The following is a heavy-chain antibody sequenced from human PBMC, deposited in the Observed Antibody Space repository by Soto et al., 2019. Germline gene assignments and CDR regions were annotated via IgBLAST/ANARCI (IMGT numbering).Heavy chain of an antibody. CDR1: GGTFSSYA. J-gene: IGHJ4*02. Sequence: QVQLVQSGAEVKKPGSSMKVSCKASGGTFSSYAISWVRQAPGQGLEWMGGIIPIFGIANYAQKFQGRVTITADEITSPGHLELSRLRSGDTAGVYCERRFGRDYDDSTDYFDYWGQGTLVTVSS. D-gene: IGHD3-22*01. V-gene: IGHV1-69*12. CDR2: IIPIFGIA. CDR3: ERRFGRDYDDSTDYFDY.